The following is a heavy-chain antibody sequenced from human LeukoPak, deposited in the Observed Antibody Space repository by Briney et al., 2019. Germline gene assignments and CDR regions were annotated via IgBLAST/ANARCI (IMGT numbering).Heavy chain of an antibody. Sequence: PGGSLRLSCAASGFTLNSYNMNWVRQAPGKGLEWVSYISSSSSTIYYADSVKGRFTISRDNAKNSLYLQMNSLRDEDTAVYYCARRGQAPWAFDIWGRGTMVTVSS. V-gene: IGHV3-48*02. J-gene: IGHJ3*02. CDR2: ISSSSSTI. CDR1: GFTLNSYN. CDR3: ARRGQAPWAFDI.